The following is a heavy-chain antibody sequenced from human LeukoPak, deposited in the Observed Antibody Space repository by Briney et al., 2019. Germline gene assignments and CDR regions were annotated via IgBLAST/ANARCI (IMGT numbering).Heavy chain of an antibody. CDR1: GYTFTSYG. CDR2: ISAYNGNT. V-gene: IGHV1-18*04. J-gene: IGHJ4*02. D-gene: IGHD3-10*01. CDR3: AGDQITMVRGVTQSDY. Sequence: ASVKVSCKASGYTFTSYGISWVRQAPGQGLEWMGWISAYNGNTNYAQKLQGRVTMTTDTSTSTAYMELRRLRSDDTAVYYCAGDQITMVRGVTQSDYWGQGTLVTVSS.